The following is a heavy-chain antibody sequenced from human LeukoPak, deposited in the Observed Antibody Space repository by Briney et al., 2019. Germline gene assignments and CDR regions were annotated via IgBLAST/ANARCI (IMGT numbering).Heavy chain of an antibody. D-gene: IGHD3-10*01. CDR1: GFTFSSYG. Sequence: GGSLRLSCAASGFTFSSYGMHWVRQAPGKGREGVADIWYDGINKYYADSVKGRFTISRDSSKNTLYLQMNSLRAEDTAVYYCAKTGGSVYYFDYWGQGTLVTVSS. CDR3: AKTGGSVYYFDY. V-gene: IGHV3-33*06. J-gene: IGHJ4*02. CDR2: IWYDGINK.